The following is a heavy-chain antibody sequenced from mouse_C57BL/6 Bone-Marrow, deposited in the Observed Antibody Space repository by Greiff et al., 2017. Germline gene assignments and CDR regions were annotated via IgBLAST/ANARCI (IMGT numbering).Heavy chain of an antibody. V-gene: IGHV14-3*01. CDR2: IDPANGNT. CDR1: GFNIKNTY. J-gene: IGHJ1*03. D-gene: IGHD2-2*01. Sequence: EVQLQQSVAELVRPGASVKLSCTASGFNIKNTYMHWVKQRPEQGLEWIGRIDPANGNTKYAPKFQGKATITADTSSNTAYLQLSSLTSEDTAVYYCTTKGYDGGWYFDVWGTGTTVTVSS. CDR3: TTKGYDGGWYFDV.